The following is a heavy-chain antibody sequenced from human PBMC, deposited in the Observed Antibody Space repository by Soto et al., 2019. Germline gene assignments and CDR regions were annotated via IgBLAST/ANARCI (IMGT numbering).Heavy chain of an antibody. D-gene: IGHD2-21*02. Sequence: PSETLSLTCSVSGGSISSYYWSWIRQPPGKGLEWIGYIYYSGSINYNPSLKSRVTISVDTSKNQFSLKLSSVTAADTAVYYCARQMVVTPFHAFDIWGQGTMVTVSS. CDR3: ARQMVVTPFHAFDI. J-gene: IGHJ3*02. CDR2: IYYSGSI. V-gene: IGHV4-59*01. CDR1: GGSISSYY.